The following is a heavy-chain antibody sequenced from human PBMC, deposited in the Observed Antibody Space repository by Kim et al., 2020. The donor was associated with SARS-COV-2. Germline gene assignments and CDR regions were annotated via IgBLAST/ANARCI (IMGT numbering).Heavy chain of an antibody. D-gene: IGHD6-13*01. CDR3: ARDLDLYSSSCPIDY. Sequence: SMKGRFTISRDNSKNTLYLQMNSLRAEDTAVYYCARDLDLYSSSCPIDYWGQGTLVTVSS. J-gene: IGHJ4*02. V-gene: IGHV3-30*07.